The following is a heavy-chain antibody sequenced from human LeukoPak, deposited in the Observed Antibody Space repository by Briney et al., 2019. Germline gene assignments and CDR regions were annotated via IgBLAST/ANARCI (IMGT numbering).Heavy chain of an antibody. CDR3: ARGTPVPAATPYYFDY. J-gene: IGHJ4*02. Sequence: GGSLRLSCAASGFTFSSNSMSWVRQAPGKGLEWVSYISGSGNTIYYADSVKGRFTISRDNAKNSLFLQMNSLRAEDTAVYFCARGTPVPAATPYYFDYWGQGTLVTVSS. CDR1: GFTFSSNS. D-gene: IGHD2-2*01. CDR2: ISGSGNTI. V-gene: IGHV3-48*04.